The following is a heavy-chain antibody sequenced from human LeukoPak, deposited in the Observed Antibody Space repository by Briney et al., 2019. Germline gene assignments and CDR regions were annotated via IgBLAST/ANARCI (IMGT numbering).Heavy chain of an antibody. CDR1: GFTFSSYS. V-gene: IGHV3-21*01. D-gene: IGHD5-24*01. CDR3: AKEDGYNPLDH. J-gene: IGHJ4*02. CDR2: ISSSSSYI. Sequence: GGSLRHSCAASGFTFSSYSMNWVRQAPGKGLEWVSSISSSSSYIYYADSVKGRFTISRDNAKNSLYLQMNSLRAEDTAVYYCAKEDGYNPLDHWGQGTLVTVSS.